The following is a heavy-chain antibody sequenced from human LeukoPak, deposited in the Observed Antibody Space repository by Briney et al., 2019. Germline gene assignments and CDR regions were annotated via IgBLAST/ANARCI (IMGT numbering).Heavy chain of an antibody. J-gene: IGHJ4*02. CDR1: GYTFTNYH. CDR3: ARTTSLTASGYDY. V-gene: IGHV1-8*03. D-gene: IGHD2-21*02. CDR2: INPDTGDK. Sequence: ASVKVSCKASGYTFTNYHINWVRQASGQGLEWMTWINPDTGDKGYARKFQDRVTITTDTSISTAYMELSSLSSEDTAVYFCARTTSLTASGYDYWGQGTLVTVSS.